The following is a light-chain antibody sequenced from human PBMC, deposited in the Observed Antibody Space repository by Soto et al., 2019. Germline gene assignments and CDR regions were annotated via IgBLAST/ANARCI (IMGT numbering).Light chain of an antibody. CDR1: QSVSTF. Sequence: IALTQSPATLSLSPGERASLSCRASQSVSTFLACYQQKPGQAPRLLIYDASKRATGIPARFSGSGSETDFTLTISSLEPEDFAVYYCQQRSDWRYTFGQGTKLEIK. CDR2: DAS. CDR3: QQRSDWRYT. J-gene: IGKJ2*01. V-gene: IGKV3-11*01.